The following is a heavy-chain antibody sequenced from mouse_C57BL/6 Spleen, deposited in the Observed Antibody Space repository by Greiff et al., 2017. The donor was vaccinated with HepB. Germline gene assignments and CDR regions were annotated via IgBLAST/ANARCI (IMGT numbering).Heavy chain of an antibody. D-gene: IGHD3-3*01. J-gene: IGHJ2*01. CDR3: VRHGGTDYFDY. Sequence: EVMLVESGGGLVQPKGSLKLSCAASGFSFNTYAMNWVRQAPGKGLEWVARIRSKSNNYATYYADSVKDRFTISRDDSESMLYLQMNNLKTEDTATYYCVRHGGTDYFDYWGQGTTLTVSS. V-gene: IGHV10-1*01. CDR1: GFSFNTYA. CDR2: IRSKSNNYAT.